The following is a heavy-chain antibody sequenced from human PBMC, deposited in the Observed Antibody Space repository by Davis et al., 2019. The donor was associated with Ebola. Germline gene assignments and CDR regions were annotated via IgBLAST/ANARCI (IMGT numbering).Heavy chain of an antibody. CDR3: ARDEDV. CDR1: GYTFTSYA. V-gene: IGHV1-3*01. Sequence: ASVKVSCKASGYTFTSYAMHWVRQAPGEGLEWVGWINGGNGDTKCSQKFQDRVTFTRDASASTAYMELSSLRSEDTAMYYCARDEDVWGQGTTVTVSS. CDR2: INGGNGDT. J-gene: IGHJ6*02.